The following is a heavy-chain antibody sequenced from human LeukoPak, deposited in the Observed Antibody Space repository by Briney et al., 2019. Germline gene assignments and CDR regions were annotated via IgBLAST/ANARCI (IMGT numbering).Heavy chain of an antibody. Sequence: GGSLRLSCAASGFTVSSNYMSWVRQAPGMGLEWVSVIYSGGTTYYADSVKGRFTISKENSKNTLYLQMDSLRADDTAVYYCARGVLYAGSWYFDYWGQGILVTVSS. CDR3: ARGVLYAGSWYFDY. J-gene: IGHJ4*02. D-gene: IGHD6-13*01. CDR2: IYSGGTT. CDR1: GFTVSSNY. V-gene: IGHV3-53*01.